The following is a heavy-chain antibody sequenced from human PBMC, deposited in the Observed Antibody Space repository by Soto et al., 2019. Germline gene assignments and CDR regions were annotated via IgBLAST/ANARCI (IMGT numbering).Heavy chain of an antibody. CDR1: GGSFSGYY. CDR3: ASTPIAVAGTHWFDP. V-gene: IGHV4-34*01. Sequence: QVQLQQWGAGLLKPSETLSLTCAVYGGSFSGYYWSWIRQPPGKGLVWIGEINHSGSTNYNPSLTSRVTISVDTSKNQFSLKLSSVAAADTAVNYCASTPIAVAGTHWFDPRGQGTMVTLSS. CDR2: INHSGST. J-gene: IGHJ5*02. D-gene: IGHD6-19*01.